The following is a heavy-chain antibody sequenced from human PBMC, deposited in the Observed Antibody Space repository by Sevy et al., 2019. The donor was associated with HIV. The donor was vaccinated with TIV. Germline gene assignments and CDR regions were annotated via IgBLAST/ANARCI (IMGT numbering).Heavy chain of an antibody. CDR2: LSYDGSNK. CDR3: ARYGPYSVYDLWGYYFDY. CDR1: GFTFSSYA. Sequence: GGSLRLSCAASGFTFSSYAMHWVRQAPGKGLEWVAGLSYDGSNKYYADSVRGRFTISRDNSKNTLYLQMNSLRAEDTAVYYCARYGPYSVYDLWGYYFDYWGQGTLVTVSS. V-gene: IGHV3-30-3*01. J-gene: IGHJ4*02. D-gene: IGHD5-12*01.